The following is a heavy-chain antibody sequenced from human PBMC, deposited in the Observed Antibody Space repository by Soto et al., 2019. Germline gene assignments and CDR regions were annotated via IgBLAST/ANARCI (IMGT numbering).Heavy chain of an antibody. D-gene: IGHD2-15*01. J-gene: IGHJ6*02. CDR3: ARVCSGGSCYLGYYYYGMDV. CDR1: GGTFSSYA. V-gene: IGHV1-69*13. CDR2: IIPIFGKA. Sequence: SVKVSCKASGGTFSSYAISWVRQAPGQGLEWMGGIIPIFGKANYAQKFQGRVTITGDESTSTAYMELSSLRSEDMAVYYCARVCSGGSCYLGYYYYGMDVWGQGTTVTVSS.